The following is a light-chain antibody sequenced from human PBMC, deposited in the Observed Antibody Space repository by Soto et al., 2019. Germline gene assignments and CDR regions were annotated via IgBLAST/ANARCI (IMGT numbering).Light chain of an antibody. CDR2: WAS. J-gene: IGKJ1*01. Sequence: DIVMTQSPDSLAVSLGERATINCKSSQSVLYSSNNKNYLAWYQQQPGQPPKLLIYWASTRESGVPDRFSGSGSGTDFTLTISSLQAEDVAVYYCQQYYSTPRTVGQGTKVDIK. CDR1: QSVLYSSNNKNY. V-gene: IGKV4-1*01. CDR3: QQYYSTPRT.